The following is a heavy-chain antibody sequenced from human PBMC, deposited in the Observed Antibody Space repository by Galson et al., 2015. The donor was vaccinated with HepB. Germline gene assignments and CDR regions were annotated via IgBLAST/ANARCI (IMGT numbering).Heavy chain of an antibody. CDR2: ISYDGSNK. CDR1: GFTFSSYG. D-gene: IGHD5-18*01. J-gene: IGHJ3*02. Sequence: SLRLSCAASGFTFSSYGMHWVRQAPGKGLEWVAVISYDGSNKYYADSVKGRFTISRDNSKNTLYLQMNSLRAEDTAVYYCAKPYTAMVTEGAFDIWGQGTMVTVSS. CDR3: AKPYTAMVTEGAFDI. V-gene: IGHV3-30*18.